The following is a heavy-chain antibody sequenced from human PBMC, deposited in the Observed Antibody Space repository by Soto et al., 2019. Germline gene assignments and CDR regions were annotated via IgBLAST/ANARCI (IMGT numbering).Heavy chain of an antibody. D-gene: IGHD6-19*01. V-gene: IGHV4-59*08. CDR1: GGSVSSYY. CDR2: IYFSGST. CDR3: ARGMAGPDHYYYYYMDV. J-gene: IGHJ6*03. Sequence: SETLSLTCTVSGGSVSSYYWSWIRQPPGKGLEWIGYIYFSGSTNYNPSLKSRVTISVDTSKNQFSLKLSSVTAADTAVYYCARGMAGPDHYYYYYMDVWGKGTTVTVSS.